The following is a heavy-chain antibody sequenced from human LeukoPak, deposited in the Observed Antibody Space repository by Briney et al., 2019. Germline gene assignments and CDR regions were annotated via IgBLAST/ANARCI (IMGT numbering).Heavy chain of an antibody. CDR3: TRDTRVGGTMDFDY. CDR2: ISSSSSAM. J-gene: IGHJ4*02. V-gene: IGHV3-48*02. D-gene: IGHD1-26*01. CDR1: GFTFSTHS. Sequence: GGSLRLSCAASGFTFSTHSMHWVRQAPGKGLEWVSYISSSSSAMLYADSVKGRFTISRDNAKNSLYLQTNSLRDEDTAVYYCTRDTRVGGTMDFDYWGQGTLVTVSS.